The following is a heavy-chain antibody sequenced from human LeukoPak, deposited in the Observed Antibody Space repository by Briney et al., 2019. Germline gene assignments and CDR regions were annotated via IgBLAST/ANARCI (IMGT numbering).Heavy chain of an antibody. CDR3: ARRGSSWYSALYGMDV. Sequence: PGESLQISCQGSGYSFTSYWIGWVRQMPGKGLEWMGIIYPGDSDTRYSPSFQGQVTISADKSISTAYLQWSSLKASDTAMYYCARRGSSWYSALYGMDVWGQGTTVTVSS. D-gene: IGHD6-13*01. CDR2: IYPGDSDT. J-gene: IGHJ6*02. V-gene: IGHV5-51*01. CDR1: GYSFTSYW.